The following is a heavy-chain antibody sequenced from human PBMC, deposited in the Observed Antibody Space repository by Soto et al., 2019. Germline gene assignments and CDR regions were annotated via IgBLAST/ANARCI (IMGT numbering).Heavy chain of an antibody. J-gene: IGHJ6*02. CDR3: ARDYSRYDSSGYSDYYGMDF. V-gene: IGHV1-69*12. Sequence: QVQLVQSGAEVKKPGSSVKVSCKAYGGTFSSYAISWVRQAPGQGLEWMGGLIPIFGTANYAQKFQGRVTITADESTSTAYMELSSLISEDTAVYYCARDYSRYDSSGYSDYYGMDFWGQGTTVTVAS. D-gene: IGHD3-22*01. CDR2: LIPIFGTA. CDR1: GGTFSSYA.